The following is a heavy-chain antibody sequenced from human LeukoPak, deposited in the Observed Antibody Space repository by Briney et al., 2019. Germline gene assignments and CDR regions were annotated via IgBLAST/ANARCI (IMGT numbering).Heavy chain of an antibody. CDR3: ARGRGTIGSNRDFYFYYYMDI. D-gene: IGHD2-21*01. J-gene: IGHJ6*03. CDR1: GYTLTELS. CDR2: FDPEDGET. Sequence: ASVKVSCKVSGYTLTELSMHWVRQAPGKGLEWMGGFDPEDGETIYTQKFQGRVTMTEDTSTDTAYMELSSLRPDDMAVYYCARGRGTIGSNRDFYFYYYMDIWGNGTTVTVSS. V-gene: IGHV1-24*01.